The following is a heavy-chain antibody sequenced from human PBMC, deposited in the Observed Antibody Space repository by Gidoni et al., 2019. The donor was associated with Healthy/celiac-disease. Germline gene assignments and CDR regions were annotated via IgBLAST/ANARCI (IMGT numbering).Heavy chain of an antibody. CDR3: AREDRRDGYNYFDY. CDR2: ISSSSSYI. J-gene: IGHJ4*02. V-gene: IGHV3-21*01. Sequence: EVQLVESGGGLVKLGGSLRLSCAASGFTFSSYSMNWVRQAPGKGLEWVSSISSSSSYIYYADSVKGRFTISRDNAKNSLYLQMNSLRAEDTAVYYCAREDRRDGYNYFDYWGQGTLVTVSS. D-gene: IGHD5-12*01. CDR1: GFTFSSYS.